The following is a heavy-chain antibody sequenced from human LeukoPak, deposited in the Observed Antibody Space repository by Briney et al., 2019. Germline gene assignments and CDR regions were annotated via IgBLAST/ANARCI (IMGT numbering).Heavy chain of an antibody. D-gene: IGHD2-2*01. V-gene: IGHV1-2*02. CDR1: GYTFTGYY. CDR2: INPNSGGT. J-gene: IGHJ5*02. CDR3: ARDTAKRCSSTSCYRGWFDP. Sequence: ASVKVSCKASGYTFTGYYMHWVRQAPGQGLEWMGWINPNSGGTNYAQKFQGRVTMTRDTSISTAYMELSRLRSDDTAVYYCARDTAKRCSSTSCYRGWFDPWGQGTLVTVSS.